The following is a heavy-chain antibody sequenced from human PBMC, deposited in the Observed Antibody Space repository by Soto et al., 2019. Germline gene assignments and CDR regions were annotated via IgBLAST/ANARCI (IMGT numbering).Heavy chain of an antibody. Sequence: LRLSCAASGFTFSSYSMNWVRQAPGKGLEWVSSISSSSSYIYYADSVKGRFTISRDNAKNSLYLQMNSLRAEDTAVYYCARYSRDGYNYVDYWGQGTLVTVSS. CDR2: ISSSSSYI. CDR3: ARYSRDGYNYVDY. J-gene: IGHJ4*02. CDR1: GFTFSSYS. D-gene: IGHD1-26*01. V-gene: IGHV3-21*01.